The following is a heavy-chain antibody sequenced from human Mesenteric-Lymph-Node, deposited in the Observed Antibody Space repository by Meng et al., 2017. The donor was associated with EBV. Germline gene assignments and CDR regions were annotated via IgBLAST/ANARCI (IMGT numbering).Heavy chain of an antibody. V-gene: IGHV3-21*01. Sequence: EVQLVESGGGLVKPGGSLRLSCAASGCTFSSYSMNWVRQAPGKGLEWVSSISSSSSYIYYADSVKGRFTISRDNAKNSLYLQMNSLRAEDTAMYYCASQPDIVVVPAANYNWFDPWGQGTLVTVSS. D-gene: IGHD2-2*01. J-gene: IGHJ5*02. CDR2: ISSSSSYI. CDR3: ASQPDIVVVPAANYNWFDP. CDR1: GCTFSSYS.